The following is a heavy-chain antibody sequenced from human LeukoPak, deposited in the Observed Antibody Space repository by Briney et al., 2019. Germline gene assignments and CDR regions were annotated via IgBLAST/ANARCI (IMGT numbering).Heavy chain of an antibody. J-gene: IGHJ4*02. CDR2: IYTSGST. V-gene: IGHV4-4*07. CDR1: GGSISSYY. CDR3: AGYSGSPRYFDY. D-gene: IGHD6-6*01. Sequence: PSETLSLTCTVSGGSISSYYWSWILQPAGKGLEGIGRIYTSGSTNYNPSLKSRVTISLDTAKSQFSLRLHSVTAADTAVYYCAGYSGSPRYFDYWGQGTLVTVSS.